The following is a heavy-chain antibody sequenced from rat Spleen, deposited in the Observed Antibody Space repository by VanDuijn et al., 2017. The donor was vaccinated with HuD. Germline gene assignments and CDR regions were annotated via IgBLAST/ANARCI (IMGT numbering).Heavy chain of an antibody. CDR2: IWTGGST. CDR3: ASQYYYDGYYRDY. J-gene: IGHJ2*01. V-gene: IGHV2-43*01. D-gene: IGHD1-12*03. CDR1: GFSLTSHH. Sequence: QVQLKESGPGLVQPSQTLSLTCTVSGFSLTSHHVSWVRQPPGKGLEWMGLIWTGGSTAYNSLLKSRLSISRDTSKSQVFLKMNNLQTEDTAMYFCASQYYYDGYYRDYWGQGVMVTVSS.